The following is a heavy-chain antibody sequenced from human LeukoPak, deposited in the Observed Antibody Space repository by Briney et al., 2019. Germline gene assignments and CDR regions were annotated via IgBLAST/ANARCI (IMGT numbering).Heavy chain of an antibody. CDR3: AKSWRYYDSSNYYAFDI. J-gene: IGHJ3*02. CDR2: ISYDGSNK. V-gene: IGHV3-30*07. D-gene: IGHD3-22*01. Sequence: GRSLRLSCAASGFTFSSYAMHWVRQAPGKGLEWVAVISYDGSNKYYADSVKGRFTISRDNSKNTLDLQMNGLRAEDTAVYYCAKSWRYYDSSNYYAFDIWGQGTMVTVSS. CDR1: GFTFSSYA.